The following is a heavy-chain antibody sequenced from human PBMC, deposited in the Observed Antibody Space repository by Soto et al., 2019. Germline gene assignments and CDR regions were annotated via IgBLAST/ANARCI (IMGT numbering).Heavy chain of an antibody. J-gene: IGHJ6*02. CDR1: GYTFTSYY. V-gene: IGHV1-46*01. CDR2: INPSGGST. D-gene: IGHD2-15*01. Sequence: ASVKVSFKASGYTFTSYYMHWVRQAPGQGLEWMGIINPSGGSTSYAQKFQGRVTMTRDTSTSTVYMELSSLRSEDTAVYYCARERYCSGGSCYGRDYYYYGMDVWGQGTTVTVSS. CDR3: ARERYCSGGSCYGRDYYYYGMDV.